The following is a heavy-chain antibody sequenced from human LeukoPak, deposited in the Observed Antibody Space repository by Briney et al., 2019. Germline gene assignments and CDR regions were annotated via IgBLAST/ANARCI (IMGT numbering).Heavy chain of an antibody. V-gene: IGHV1-18*03. CDR1: TYISSDFG. D-gene: IGHD3-16*02. Sequence: GASVKVSCKASTYISSDFGISWVRLAPGGGLEWMGWVSGDNGQTNYGHKFYGRVTMTMETSTNTALMELRGLRSDDMAIYYCARVYLYTTGWSAAYYYFMDVWGKGTTVIVSS. J-gene: IGHJ6*03. CDR2: VSGDNGQT. CDR3: ARVYLYTTGWSAAYYYFMDV.